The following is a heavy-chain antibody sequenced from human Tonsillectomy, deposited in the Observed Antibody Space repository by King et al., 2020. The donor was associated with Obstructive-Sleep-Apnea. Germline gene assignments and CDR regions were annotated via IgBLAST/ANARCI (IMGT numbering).Heavy chain of an antibody. CDR3: ATAEDTSGWYETFDI. CDR1: GFTFNNYA. J-gene: IGHJ3*02. Sequence: VQLVESGGGVVQPGRSLRLSCAASGFTFNNYAIHWVRQAPGKGLEWVAVLSFDGSIEYYADSVKGRFTISRDNSKNTLYLQMNSLRVEDTALYYCATAEDTSGWYETFDIWGQGTMVTVSS. V-gene: IGHV3-30*04. D-gene: IGHD6-19*01. CDR2: LSFDGSIE.